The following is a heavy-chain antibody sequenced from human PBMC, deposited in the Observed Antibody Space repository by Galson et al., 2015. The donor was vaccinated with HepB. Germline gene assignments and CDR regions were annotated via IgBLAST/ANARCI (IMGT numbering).Heavy chain of an antibody. D-gene: IGHD6-19*01. J-gene: IGHJ4*02. V-gene: IGHV3-11*05. Sequence: SLRLSCAASGFTFNDYYMSWIRQAPGKGLEWISYISSSGTYINYADSVKGRFTISRDNSKNTLYLQMNSLRVEDTAMYYCTRERFAGWYEGTDFWGQGTLVTVSS. CDR2: ISSSGTYI. CDR3: TRERFAGWYEGTDF. CDR1: GFTFNDYY.